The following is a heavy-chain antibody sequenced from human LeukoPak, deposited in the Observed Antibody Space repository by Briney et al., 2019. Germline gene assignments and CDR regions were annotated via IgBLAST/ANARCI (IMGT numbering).Heavy chain of an antibody. D-gene: IGHD5-18*01. CDR2: INPNSGGT. Sequence: ASVKVACKASGHTSTGYYMHWVRQAPGQGLEWMGWINPNSGGTNYAQKFQGRVTMTRDTSISTAYMELSRLRSDDTAVYYCAREMGYSYGYKPLGYWGQGTLVTVSS. CDR1: GHTSTGYY. V-gene: IGHV1-2*02. CDR3: AREMGYSYGYKPLGY. J-gene: IGHJ4*02.